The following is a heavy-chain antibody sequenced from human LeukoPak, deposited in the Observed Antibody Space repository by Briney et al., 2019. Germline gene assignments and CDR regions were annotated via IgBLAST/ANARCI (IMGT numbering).Heavy chain of an antibody. V-gene: IGHV3-21*01. Sequence: GGSLRLSCSVSGFTIISYSMTWVRQAPGKGLEWLSSISGNGDNTYYADSVKGRFTISRDNAKNSLYLQMNSLRAEDTAVYYCARGTMFPYYFDYWGQGTLVTVSS. CDR2: ISGNGDNT. D-gene: IGHD3-10*02. CDR3: ARGTMFPYYFDY. J-gene: IGHJ4*02. CDR1: GFTIISYS.